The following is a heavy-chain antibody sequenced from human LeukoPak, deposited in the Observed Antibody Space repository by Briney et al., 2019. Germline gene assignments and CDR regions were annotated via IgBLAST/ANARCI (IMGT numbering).Heavy chain of an antibody. CDR2: INAGNGNT. D-gene: IGHD6-13*01. J-gene: IGHJ5*02. CDR3: ARDSSIAAAGTRFNWFDP. V-gene: IGHV1-3*01. Sequence: ASVKVSCKASGYTFTSYAMHWVRQAPGQRLEWMGWINAGNGNTKYSQKFQGRATITRDTSASTAYMELSSLRSEDTAVYYCARDSSIAAAGTRFNWFDPWGQGTLVTVSS. CDR1: GYTFTSYA.